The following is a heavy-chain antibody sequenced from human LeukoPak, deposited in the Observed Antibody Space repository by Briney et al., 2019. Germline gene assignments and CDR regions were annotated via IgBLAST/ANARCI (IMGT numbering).Heavy chain of an antibody. V-gene: IGHV4-39*07. CDR2: IYHSGST. J-gene: IGHJ3*02. CDR3: ARDHYDILTGYDAFDI. D-gene: IGHD3-9*01. Sequence: SETLSLTCTVSGGSISSSSYYWGWIRQPPGKGLEWIGSIYHSGSTYYNPSLKSRVTISVDTSKNQFSLKLSSVTAADTAVYYCARDHYDILTGYDAFDIWGQGTMVTVSS. CDR1: GGSISSSSYY.